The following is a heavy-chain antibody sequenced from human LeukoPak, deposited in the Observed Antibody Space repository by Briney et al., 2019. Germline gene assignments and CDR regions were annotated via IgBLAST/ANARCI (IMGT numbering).Heavy chain of an antibody. J-gene: IGHJ6*03. Sequence: GSLRLSCAASGFTFSDYYMSWFRQAPGKGLEWIGEINHSGSTNYNPSLKSRITISVDTSKNQFSLKLSSVTAADTAVYYCARHPSIYYYYYYMDVWGKGTTVTVSS. CDR2: INHSGST. V-gene: IGHV4-34*01. CDR3: ARHPSIYYYYYYMDV. CDR1: GFTFSDYY.